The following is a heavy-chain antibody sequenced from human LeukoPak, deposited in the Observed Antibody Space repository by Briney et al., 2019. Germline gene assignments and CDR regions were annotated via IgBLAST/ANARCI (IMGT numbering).Heavy chain of an antibody. CDR2: IYYSGST. V-gene: IGHV4-39*07. D-gene: IGHD6-19*01. CDR1: GGSISSSSYY. J-gene: IGHJ3*02. CDR3: ARGSGWYGDAFDI. Sequence: SSETLSLTCTVSGGSISSSSYYWGWIRQPPGKGLEWIGSIYYSGSTYYNPSLKSRVTISVDTSKNQFSLKLSSVTAADTAVYYCARGSGWYGDAFDIWGQGTMVTVSS.